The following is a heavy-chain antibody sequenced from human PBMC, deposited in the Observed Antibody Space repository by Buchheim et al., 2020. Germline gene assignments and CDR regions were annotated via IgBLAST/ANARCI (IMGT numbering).Heavy chain of an antibody. J-gene: IGHJ6*02. Sequence: QVQPQESGPGLVKPSETLPLTCNVSGGSITGSYWSWIRQPPGKGLEWIGYVSASGDSIYNPSLESRVTMSVETSKNQFSLKLRSATAADTAIYYCARDCGGDCYGHYYGLDVWGQGTT. CDR1: GGSITGSY. V-gene: IGHV4-59*12. D-gene: IGHD2-21*02. CDR2: VSASGDS. CDR3: ARDCGGDCYGHYYGLDV.